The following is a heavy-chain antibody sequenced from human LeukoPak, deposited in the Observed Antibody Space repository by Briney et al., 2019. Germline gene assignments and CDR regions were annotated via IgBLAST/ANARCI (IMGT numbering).Heavy chain of an antibody. CDR1: GFTVSSNY. Sequence: PGGSLRLSCAASGFTVSSNYMSWVRQAPGKGLEWVSVIYSGGSTYYADSVRGRFTISRDNSKNTLYLQMNSLRAEDTAVYYCTTRPTTHYSDSSAYDAFDIWGQGTMVTVSS. CDR3: TTRPTTHYSDSSAYDAFDI. V-gene: IGHV3-53*01. D-gene: IGHD3-22*01. CDR2: IYSGGST. J-gene: IGHJ3*02.